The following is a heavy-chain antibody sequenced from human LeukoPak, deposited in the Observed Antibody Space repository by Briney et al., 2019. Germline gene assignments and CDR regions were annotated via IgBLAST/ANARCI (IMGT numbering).Heavy chain of an antibody. D-gene: IGHD3-22*01. CDR3: ARQYYYDSSGYYSDNWFDP. CDR2: IYYSGST. Sequence: SETLSLNCTVSGGSISSSSYYWGWIRQPPGKGLEWIGSIYYSGSTYYNPSLKSRVTISVDTSKNQFSLKLSSVTAADTAVYYCARQYYYDSSGYYSDNWFDPWGQGTLVTVSS. V-gene: IGHV4-39*01. J-gene: IGHJ5*02. CDR1: GGSISSSSYY.